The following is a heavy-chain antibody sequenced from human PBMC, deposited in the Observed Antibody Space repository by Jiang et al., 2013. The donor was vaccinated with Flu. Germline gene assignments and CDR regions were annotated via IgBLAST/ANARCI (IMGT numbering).Heavy chain of an antibody. D-gene: IGHD5-24*01. CDR1: GGSIGSYY. Sequence: LLKPSETLSLTCTISGGSIGSYYWSWIRQPPGKGLEWIGYIYYSGSTNYNPSLKSRVTISVDTSKNQFSLKLSSVTAADTAVYYCARFTRGFEMAINAFDIWGQGTMVTVSS. CDR3: ARFTRGFEMAINAFDI. V-gene: IGHV4-59*01. CDR2: IYYSGST. J-gene: IGHJ3*02.